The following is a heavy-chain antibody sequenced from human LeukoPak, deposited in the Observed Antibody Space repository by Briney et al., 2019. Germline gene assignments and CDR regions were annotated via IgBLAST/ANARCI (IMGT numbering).Heavy chain of an antibody. CDR1: GGSISSSSYY. J-gene: IGHJ4*02. D-gene: IGHD6-6*01. V-gene: IGHV4-39*01. CDR3: ESLMALYSSSSGRC. Sequence: SETLSLTCTVSGGSISSSSYYWGWIRQPPGKGLEWIGSIYYSGSTYYNPSLKGRVTISVDTSKNQFSLKLSSETGADTGVYYCESLMALYSSSSGRCWVQGTVVTVSS. CDR2: IYYSGST.